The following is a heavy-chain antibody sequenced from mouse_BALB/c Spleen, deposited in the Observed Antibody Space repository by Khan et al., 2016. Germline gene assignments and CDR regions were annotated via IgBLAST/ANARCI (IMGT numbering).Heavy chain of an antibody. CDR3: AEDYYGSNWFAY. CDR2: INTNTGEP. CDR1: GYTFTNYG. J-gene: IGHJ3*01. D-gene: IGHD1-1*01. V-gene: IGHV9-3*02. Sequence: QIQLVQSGPELKKPGETVKISCKASGYTFTNYGMNWVKQAPGKGLKWMGWINTNTGEPTYAEEFKGHFVFSLETSASTAYLHINNLKNEDTVTYCCAEDYYGSNWFAYWGQGTLVTVSA.